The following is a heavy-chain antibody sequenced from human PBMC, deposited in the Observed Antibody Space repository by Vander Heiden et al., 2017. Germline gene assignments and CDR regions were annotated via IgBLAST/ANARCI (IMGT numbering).Heavy chain of an antibody. CDR1: GFSVSRNY. D-gene: IGHD6-13*01. CDR2: IYSDGST. V-gene: IGHV3-53*01. J-gene: IGHJ3*02. CDR3: ATSYSTSWRDGFDI. Sequence: EVQLVESGGGLIQPGGSLRLSCAASGFSVSRNYMTWVRQAPGKGLEWVSVIYSDGSTYYADSVKGRFTISRDNSKNTLYLQMNSLRAEDTAVYYCATSYSTSWRDGFDIWGQGTMVTVSS.